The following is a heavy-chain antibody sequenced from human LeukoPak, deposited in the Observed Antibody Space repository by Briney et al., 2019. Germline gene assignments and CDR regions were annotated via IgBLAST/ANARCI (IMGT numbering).Heavy chain of an antibody. CDR1: GGTFSSYA. CDR2: IIPILGIA. CDR3: ARDSSGIVLMVYAIYFDY. J-gene: IGHJ4*02. D-gene: IGHD2-8*01. Sequence: ASVKVSCKASGGTFSSYAISWVRQAPGQGLEWMGRIIPILGIANYAQKFQGRVTITAGKSTSTAYMELSSLRSEDTAVYYCARDSSGIVLMVYAIYFDYWGQGTLVTVSS. V-gene: IGHV1-69*04.